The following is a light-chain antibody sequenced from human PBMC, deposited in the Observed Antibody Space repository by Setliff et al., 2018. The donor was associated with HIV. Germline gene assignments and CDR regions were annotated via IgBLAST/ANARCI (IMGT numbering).Light chain of an antibody. V-gene: IGLV2-23*02. CDR1: SSDLGDYDY. CDR3: CSYAGNSNFV. CDR2: DVS. J-gene: IGLJ1*01. Sequence: QSALTQPASVSGSPGQSITISCTGTSSDLGDYDYASWYQQHPGKGPKLIMYDVSERPSGLFNRFSGSKSGNTASLTISGLQAEDEADYYCCSYAGNSNFVFGTGTKVTVL.